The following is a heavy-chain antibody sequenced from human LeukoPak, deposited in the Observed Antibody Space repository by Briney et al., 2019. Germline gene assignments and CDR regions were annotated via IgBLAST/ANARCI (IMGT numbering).Heavy chain of an antibody. Sequence: GGSLRLSCAASEFSVGSNYMTWVRQAPGKGLEWVSLIYSGGSTYYADSVKGRFTISRDNSKNTLYLQMNSLRAEDTAVYYCARDSTPHGDYTFDYWGQGTLVTVSS. J-gene: IGHJ4*02. D-gene: IGHD4-17*01. V-gene: IGHV3-66*01. CDR1: EFSVGSNY. CDR2: IYSGGST. CDR3: ARDSTPHGDYTFDY.